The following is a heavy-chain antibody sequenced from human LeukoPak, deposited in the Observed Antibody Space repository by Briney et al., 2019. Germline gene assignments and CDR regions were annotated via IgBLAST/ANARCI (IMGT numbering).Heavy chain of an antibody. CDR2: IRYDGSNK. J-gene: IGHJ4*02. Sequence: GGSLRLSCAASGFTFSSYGMHWVRQAPGKGLEWVALIRYDGSNKYYADSVKGRFTISRDNSKNTLYLQMNSLRAEDTAVYYCAKELNMITFAPFDYWGQGTLVTVSS. CDR1: GFTFSSYG. CDR3: AKELNMITFAPFDY. D-gene: IGHD3-16*01. V-gene: IGHV3-30*02.